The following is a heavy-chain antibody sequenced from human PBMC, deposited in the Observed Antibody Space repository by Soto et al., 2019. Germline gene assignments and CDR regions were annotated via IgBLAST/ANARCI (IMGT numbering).Heavy chain of an antibody. D-gene: IGHD6-19*01. CDR2: IIPIFGTA. V-gene: IGHV1-69*06. CDR3: AIKGPLRRQSTKDYYYGMDV. Sequence: SVKVSCKASGGTFSSYTISWVRQAPGQGLEWMGGIIPIFGTANYAQKFQGRVTITADKSTSTAYMELSSLRSEDTAVYYCAIKGPLRRQSTKDYYYGMDVWGQGTTVTVSS. CDR1: GGTFSSYT. J-gene: IGHJ6*02.